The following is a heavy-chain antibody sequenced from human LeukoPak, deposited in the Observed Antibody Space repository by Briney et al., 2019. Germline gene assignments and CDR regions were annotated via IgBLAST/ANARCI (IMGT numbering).Heavy chain of an antibody. V-gene: IGHV3-43*02. D-gene: IGHD4-11*01. CDR2: ISGDGGST. Sequence: GGSLRLSCAASGFTFDNHAMHWVRLGPGKGLEWVSFISGDGGSTSYADSVKGRFTISRDNSKNSLYLQMNTLRTEDTALYHCAKDIYRTPAFLDYWGQGTLVTVSS. CDR3: AKDIYRTPAFLDY. CDR1: GFTFDNHA. J-gene: IGHJ4*02.